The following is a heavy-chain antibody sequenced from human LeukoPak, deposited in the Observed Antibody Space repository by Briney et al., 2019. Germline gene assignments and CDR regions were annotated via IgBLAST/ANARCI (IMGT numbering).Heavy chain of an antibody. D-gene: IGHD1-26*01. V-gene: IGHV4-61*02. CDR1: GGSISSSSYY. J-gene: IGHJ4*02. CDR3: ARGPRGSYGYYFDY. Sequence: KSSETLSLTCTVSGGSISSSSYYWSWIRQPAGKGLEWIGRIYTSGSTNYNPSLKSRVTMSVDTSKNQFSLKLSSVTAADTAVYYCARGPRGSYGYYFDYWGQGTLVTVSS. CDR2: IYTSGST.